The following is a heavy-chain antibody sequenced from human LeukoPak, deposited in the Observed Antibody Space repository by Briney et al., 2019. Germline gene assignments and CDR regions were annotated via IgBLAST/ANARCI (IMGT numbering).Heavy chain of an antibody. J-gene: IGHJ4*02. CDR2: INHSGST. Sequence: SETLSLTCAVYGGSFSGYYWSWIRQPPGKGLEWIGEINHSGSTNYNPSLKSRVTISVDTSKNQFSLKLSSVTAADTAVYYCARGTSSSCYVDYCGQGTLVTVSS. D-gene: IGHD2-2*01. V-gene: IGHV4-34*01. CDR3: ARGTSSSCYVDY. CDR1: GGSFSGYY.